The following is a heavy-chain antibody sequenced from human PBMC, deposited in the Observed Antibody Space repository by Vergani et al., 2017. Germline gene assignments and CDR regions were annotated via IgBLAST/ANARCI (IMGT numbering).Heavy chain of an antibody. V-gene: IGHV1-2*02. CDR3: ARLYCSSTSCFEYFQH. J-gene: IGHJ1*01. CDR1: GYTFTGHY. D-gene: IGHD2-2*01. Sequence: QVQLVQSGAEVKKPGASVKVSCKASGYTFTGHYMHWVRQAPGQGLEWMGWINPNSGGTNYAQKFQGRVTMTRDTSISTAYMELSRLRSDDTAVYYCARLYCSSTSCFEYFQHWGQGTLVTVSS. CDR2: INPNSGGT.